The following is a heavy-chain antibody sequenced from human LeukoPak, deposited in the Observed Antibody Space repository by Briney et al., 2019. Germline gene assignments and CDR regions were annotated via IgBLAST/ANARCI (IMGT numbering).Heavy chain of an antibody. V-gene: IGHV1-2*02. CDR2: INPNSGGT. CDR1: GYTLTGYY. Sequence: VASVTVSCKASGYTLTGYYMHWVRQAPGQGREWMGWINPNSGGTNYAQKFQGRVTMTRDTSISTAYMELSRLGSDDTAVYYCARDGASGYLADYWGQGTLVTVSS. CDR3: ARDGASGYLADY. J-gene: IGHJ4*02. D-gene: IGHD3-3*01.